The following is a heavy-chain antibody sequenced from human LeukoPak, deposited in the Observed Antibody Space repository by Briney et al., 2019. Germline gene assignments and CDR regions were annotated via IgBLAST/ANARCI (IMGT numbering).Heavy chain of an antibody. CDR2: IGPAGSDR. Sequence: GGSLRLSCTASGLTFSTSGFNWVRQAPGKGLEWVASIGPAGSDRYHADSIKGRFTISRDNANNFLYLQMNSLRAEDTAVYYCAAETNGRHYDYWGQGTLLTVS. D-gene: IGHD1-14*01. V-gene: IGHV3-21*06. J-gene: IGHJ4*02. CDR1: GLTFSTSG. CDR3: AAETNGRHYDY.